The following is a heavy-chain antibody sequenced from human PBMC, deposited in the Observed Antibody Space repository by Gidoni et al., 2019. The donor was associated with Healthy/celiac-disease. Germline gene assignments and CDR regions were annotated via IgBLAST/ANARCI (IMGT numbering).Heavy chain of an antibody. Sequence: QVQRVQSGAEEKKPGDSVKVSCKVSGYTLTEVSMHWVRQAPGKGLAWMGGFDPDDGDTIYAQKFQGRVTMTEATSTATAYLELSSLRSADPAVYSCATPMVRGFPYTWSFDLWGRGPLVPVSS. J-gene: IGHJ2*01. CDR1: GYTLTEVS. D-gene: IGHD3-10*01. CDR2: FDPDDGDT. CDR3: ATPMVRGFPYTWSFDL. V-gene: IGHV1-24*01.